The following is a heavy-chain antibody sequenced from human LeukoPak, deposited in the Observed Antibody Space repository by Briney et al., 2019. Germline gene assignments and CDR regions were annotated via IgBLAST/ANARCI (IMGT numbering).Heavy chain of an antibody. CDR3: ARGGVYSSGWYVDY. D-gene: IGHD6-19*01. Sequence: GGSLRLSCAASGFTVSSNYMSWVRQAPGKGLEWVSYISDSGSTKYYADSVKGRFTISRDNAKNSLYLQMNSLRAEDTAMYYCARGGVYSSGWYVDYWGQGTLVTVSS. V-gene: IGHV3-11*04. J-gene: IGHJ4*02. CDR1: GFTVSSNY. CDR2: ISDSGSTK.